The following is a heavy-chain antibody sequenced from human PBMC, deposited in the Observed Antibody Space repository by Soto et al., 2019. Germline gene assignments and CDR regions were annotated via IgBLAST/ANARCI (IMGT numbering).Heavy chain of an antibody. J-gene: IGHJ6*02. CDR3: ASPSGGHYGMDV. V-gene: IGHV1-8*01. Sequence: GASVKVSCKASGYTFTSYDINWVRQATGQGLEWMGWMNPNSGNTGYAQKFQGRVTMTRNTSISTAYMELSSLRSEDTAVYYCASPSGGHYGMDVWGQGTTVTVSS. CDR1: GYTFTSYD. CDR2: MNPNSGNT. D-gene: IGHD2-15*01.